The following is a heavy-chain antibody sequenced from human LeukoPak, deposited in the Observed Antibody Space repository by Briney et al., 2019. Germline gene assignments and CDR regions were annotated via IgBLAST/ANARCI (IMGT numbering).Heavy chain of an antibody. CDR2: INPNSGGT. CDR1: GYTFTGYY. Sequence: ASVKVSCKASGYTFTGYYMHWVRQAPGQGLEWMGWINPNSGGTNYAQKFQGRVTMTRDTSISTAYMGLSRLRSDDTAVYYCARDGTYCGGDCYSVDWFDPWGQGTLVTVSS. D-gene: IGHD2-21*02. V-gene: IGHV1-2*02. CDR3: ARDGTYCGGDCYSVDWFDP. J-gene: IGHJ5*02.